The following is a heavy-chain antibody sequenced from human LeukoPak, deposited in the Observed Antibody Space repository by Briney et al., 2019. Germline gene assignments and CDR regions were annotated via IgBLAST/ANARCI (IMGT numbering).Heavy chain of an antibody. D-gene: IGHD1-26*01. J-gene: IGHJ4*02. CDR3: AKGKFMWEPLQYYFDY. V-gene: IGHV3-23*01. Sequence: GGSLRLSCAAPGFTFSSYAMSWVRQAPGKGLEWVSAISGSGGSTYYADSVKGRFTISRDNSKNTLYLQMNSLRAEDTAVYYCAKGKFMWEPLQYYFDYWGQGTLVTVSS. CDR1: GFTFSSYA. CDR2: ISGSGGST.